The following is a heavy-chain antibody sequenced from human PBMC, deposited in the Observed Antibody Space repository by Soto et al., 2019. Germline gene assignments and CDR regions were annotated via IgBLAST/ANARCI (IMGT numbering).Heavy chain of an antibody. Sequence: PGGSLSLSCAVSGFTFSSYAMSWVRQAPGKGLEWVSASSGSGGSTYYADSVKGRFTISRDNSKNTLYLQMNSLRAEDTAVYYCAKDHPGYCSSTSCLFFDYWGQGTLVTVSS. CDR2: SSGSGGST. J-gene: IGHJ4*02. V-gene: IGHV3-23*01. CDR3: AKDHPGYCSSTSCLFFDY. CDR1: GFTFSSYA. D-gene: IGHD2-2*01.